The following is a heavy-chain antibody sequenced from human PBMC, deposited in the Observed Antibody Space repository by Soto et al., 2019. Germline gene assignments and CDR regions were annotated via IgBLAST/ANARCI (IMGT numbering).Heavy chain of an antibody. CDR1: GGSISSGGYY. J-gene: IGHJ4*02. Sequence: PSETLSLTCTVSGGSISSGGYYWSWIRQHPGKGLEWIGYIYYSGSTYYNPSLKSRVTISVDTSKNQFSLKLSSVTAADTAVYYCARWPQLEPRFDYSGQGTLVTVSS. CDR3: ARWPQLEPRFDY. D-gene: IGHD1-1*01. CDR2: IYYSGST. V-gene: IGHV4-31*03.